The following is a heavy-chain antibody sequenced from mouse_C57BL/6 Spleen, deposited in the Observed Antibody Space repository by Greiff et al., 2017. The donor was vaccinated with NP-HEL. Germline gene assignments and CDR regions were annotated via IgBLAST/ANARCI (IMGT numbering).Heavy chain of an antibody. CDR2: IYPGDGDT. V-gene: IGHV1-80*01. Sequence: QVQLKESGAELVKPGASVKISCKASGYAFTSYWMNWVKQRPGKGLEWIGQIYPGDGDTNYNGKFKGKATLTADTSSSTAYMQLSSLTSEDSAVCFCAGYRTETWYLDVWGTGTTVTVSS. CDR1: GYAFTSYW. CDR3: AGYRTETWYLDV. J-gene: IGHJ1*03.